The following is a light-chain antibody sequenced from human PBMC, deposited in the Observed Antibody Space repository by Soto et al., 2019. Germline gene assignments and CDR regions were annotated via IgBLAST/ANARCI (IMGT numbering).Light chain of an antibody. CDR2: DAS. J-gene: IGKJ1*01. Sequence: TQSPGTLSLSPGERATLSCRASQSVISSYVAWYQQKPGKAPQVLIYDASTLESGVPSRFSGSGSGTEFTLTINSLQPDDFATYYCQQYSVYWTFGQGTKVDIK. V-gene: IGKV1-5*01. CDR3: QQYSVYWT. CDR1: QSVISSY.